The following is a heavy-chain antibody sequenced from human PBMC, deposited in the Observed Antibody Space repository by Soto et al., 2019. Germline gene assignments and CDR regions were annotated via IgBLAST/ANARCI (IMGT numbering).Heavy chain of an antibody. CDR1: GGSISSGGYY. CDR2: IYYSGST. V-gene: IGHV4-31*03. Sequence: SETLSLTCTVSGGSISSGGYYWSWIRQHPGKGLEWIGYIYYSGSTYYNPSLKSRVTISVDTSKNQVSLTLTAVNAADTAVYFCARGRRWFGPWGQGTLVTVSS. J-gene: IGHJ5*02. CDR3: ARGRRWFGP.